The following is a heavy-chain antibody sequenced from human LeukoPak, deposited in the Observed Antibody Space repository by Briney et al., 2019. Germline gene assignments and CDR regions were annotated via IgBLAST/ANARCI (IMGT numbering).Heavy chain of an antibody. CDR3: ARDALRNRHWGAWFDP. Sequence: ASVKVSCKASGYTFTSYGISWVRQAPGQGPEWMGWINPNSGGTNYAQKFQGRVTMTRDTSISTAYMELSRLRSDDTAVYYCARDALRNRHWGAWFDPWGQGTLVTVSS. CDR2: INPNSGGT. CDR1: GYTFTSYG. V-gene: IGHV1-2*02. J-gene: IGHJ5*02. D-gene: IGHD7-27*01.